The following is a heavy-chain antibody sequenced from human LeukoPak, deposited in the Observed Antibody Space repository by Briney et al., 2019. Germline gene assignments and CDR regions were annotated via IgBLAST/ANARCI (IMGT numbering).Heavy chain of an antibody. V-gene: IGHV1-69*13. J-gene: IGHJ6*03. CDR3: ARDLPRGGYSSGWYVHYYYMDV. CDR1: GGTFSNYA. D-gene: IGHD6-19*01. CDR2: IIPIFGTA. Sequence: EASVKVSCKASGGTFSNYAISWVRQAPGQGLEWMGGIIPIFGTANYAQKFQGRVTITADESTSTAYMELSSLRSEDTAVYYCARDLPRGGYSSGWYVHYYYMDVWGKGTTVTISS.